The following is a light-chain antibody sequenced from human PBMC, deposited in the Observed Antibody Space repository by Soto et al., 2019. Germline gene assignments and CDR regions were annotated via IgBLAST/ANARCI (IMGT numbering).Light chain of an antibody. CDR2: GVS. V-gene: IGKV3-15*01. CDR3: QQYDNWPWT. Sequence: EIVMTQSPATLSVSPGERATLSCRASQSVRGNLAWIQQKPGQAPRLLIYGVSTRATGIPARFSGSGSGTEFTLSISSLQSEEFAVYYCQQYDNWPWTFGQGTKVDIK. CDR1: QSVRGN. J-gene: IGKJ1*01.